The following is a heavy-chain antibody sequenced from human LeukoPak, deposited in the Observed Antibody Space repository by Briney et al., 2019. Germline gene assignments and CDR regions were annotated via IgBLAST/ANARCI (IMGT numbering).Heavy chain of an antibody. D-gene: IGHD3-22*01. CDR2: ISYDGSNK. CDR1: GFTFSSYS. CDR3: TTDGYDSSGYIFDY. Sequence: PGGSLRLSCAASGFTFSSYSMNWVRQAPGKGLEWVAVISYDGSNKYYADSVKGRFTISRDNSKNTLYLQMNSLRAEDTAVYYCTTDGYDSSGYIFDYWGQGTLVTVSS. J-gene: IGHJ4*02. V-gene: IGHV3-30*03.